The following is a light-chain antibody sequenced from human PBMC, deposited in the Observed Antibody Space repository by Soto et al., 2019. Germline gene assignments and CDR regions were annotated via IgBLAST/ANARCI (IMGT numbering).Light chain of an antibody. J-gene: IGKJ2*01. V-gene: IGKV3-15*01. CDR3: QQYNNWPPLYT. CDR2: GAS. CDR1: QSVSSK. Sequence: EIVMTQSPATLSVSPGERATLSCRASQSVSSKLAWYQQKPGQAPRLLIYGASNRATGIPARFRGSGSGTEFTLTISSLQSEDFAVYFCQQYNNWPPLYTFGQGTKLEIK.